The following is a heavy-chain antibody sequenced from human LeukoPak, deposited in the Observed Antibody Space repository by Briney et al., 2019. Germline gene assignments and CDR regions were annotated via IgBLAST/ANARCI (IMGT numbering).Heavy chain of an antibody. D-gene: IGHD3-22*01. V-gene: IGHV1-2*02. CDR1: GYTFTGCY. J-gene: IGHJ4*02. CDR3: ANLDSSGYSVFDY. Sequence: ASVKVSCKASGYTFTGCYMHWVRQAPGQGLEWMGWINPNSGGTNYAQKFQGRVTMTRDTSISTAYMELSRLRAEDTAVYYCANLDSSGYSVFDYWGQGTLVTVSS. CDR2: INPNSGGT.